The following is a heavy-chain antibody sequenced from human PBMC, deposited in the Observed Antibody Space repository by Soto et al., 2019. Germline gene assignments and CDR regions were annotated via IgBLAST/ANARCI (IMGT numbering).Heavy chain of an antibody. J-gene: IGHJ5*02. V-gene: IGHV1-46*01. CDR3: ARDIEFDGRGRWFDP. CDR1: GYTFTSNN. CDR2: INPSSGGT. Sequence: ASVKVSCKASGYTFTSNNIHWVRRAPGQGLEWMGRINPSSGGTTYAQKFQGRVSMIRDTSTSTVYMELSSLRSDDTAVYYCARDIEFDGRGRWFDPWAQGSLVTVSS. D-gene: IGHD2-15*01.